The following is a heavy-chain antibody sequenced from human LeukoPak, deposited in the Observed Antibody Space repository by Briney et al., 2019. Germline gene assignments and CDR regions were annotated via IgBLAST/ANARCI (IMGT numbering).Heavy chain of an antibody. CDR1: GFTVSSNY. D-gene: IGHD3-22*01. V-gene: IGHV3-66*01. CDR2: IYSGDNT. CDR3: ARDYDSSGYFDY. Sequence: GGSLRLSCAASGFTVSSNYMSWVRQAPGKGLEWVSVIYSGDNTYYADSVKGRFTISRDNSKNTLYLQMNSLRAEDTAVYYCARDYDSSGYFDYWGQGTLVTVSS. J-gene: IGHJ4*02.